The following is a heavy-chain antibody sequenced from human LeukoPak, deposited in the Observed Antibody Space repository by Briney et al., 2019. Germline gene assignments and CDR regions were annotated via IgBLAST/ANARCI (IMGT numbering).Heavy chain of an antibody. Sequence: PGGSLRLSCAASGFTFSTFWMGWVRQVPGKGLEWVANINQGGSAQYYVDSVKGRFTISRDNAENALYLQINSLRAEDTAVYFCARDISASGIFFDSWGQGTLVTVSS. V-gene: IGHV3-7*01. CDR2: INQGGSAQ. J-gene: IGHJ4*02. CDR3: ARDISASGIFFDS. CDR1: GFTFSTFW. D-gene: IGHD6-13*01.